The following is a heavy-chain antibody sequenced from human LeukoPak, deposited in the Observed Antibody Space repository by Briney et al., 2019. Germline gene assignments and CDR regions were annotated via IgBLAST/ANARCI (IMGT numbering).Heavy chain of an antibody. Sequence: QPGRSLRLSCAASGFTFSSYGMHWVRQAPGKGLEWVSVIYSGGSTYYADSVKGRFTISRDNSKNTLYLQMNSLRAEDTAVYYCAREAVTRNYFDYWGQGTLVTVSS. V-gene: IGHV3-53*01. CDR1: GFTFSSYG. CDR3: AREAVTRNYFDY. CDR2: IYSGGST. D-gene: IGHD4-17*01. J-gene: IGHJ4*02.